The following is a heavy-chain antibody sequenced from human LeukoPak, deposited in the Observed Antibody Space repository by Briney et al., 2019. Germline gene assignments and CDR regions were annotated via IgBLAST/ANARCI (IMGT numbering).Heavy chain of an antibody. CDR1: ELKFKFYA. CDR2: ITTGASDI. D-gene: IGHD3-10*01. V-gene: IGHV3-21*03. Sequence: GGSQRLSCAASELKFKFYAMHWVRQAPGKGLEWASKITTGASDILYGDSVKGRFTVSRDNAENLLYLQMESLRAEDTAVYHFAREVLRGHALDLWGQGTVVTVSS. CDR3: AREVLRGHALDL. J-gene: IGHJ3*01.